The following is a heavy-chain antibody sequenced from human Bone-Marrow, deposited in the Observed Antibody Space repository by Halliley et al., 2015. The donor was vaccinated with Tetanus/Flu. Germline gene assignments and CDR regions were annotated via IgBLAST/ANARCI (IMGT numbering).Heavy chain of an antibody. V-gene: IGHV3-23*01. Sequence: SLRLSCVASGFTFSNFAMTWVRQPPGKGLEWVSGISASGDGTYYADSVKGRLTISRDNFNNTLYLQINSLRVDDTAIYYCAKDRNPYGLDVWGQGNTATVS. J-gene: IGHJ6*02. CDR1: GFTFSNFA. CDR3: AKDRNPYGLDV. CDR2: ISASGDGT.